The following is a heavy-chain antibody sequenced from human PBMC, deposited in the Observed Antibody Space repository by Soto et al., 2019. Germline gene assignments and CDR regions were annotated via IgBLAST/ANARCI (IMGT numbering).Heavy chain of an antibody. CDR3: AIGSGWLDMDY. D-gene: IGHD6-19*01. J-gene: IGHJ4*02. V-gene: IGHV4-59*12. CDR2: ISNSGST. Sequence: SETLSLTCSLSGGAIGGYYWSWIRQPPGKALEWIGYISNSGSTDYHPSLKSRVSISIDTSKNQFSLKLNSVTAADTAVYYCAIGSGWLDMDYWGQGTLVTVSS. CDR1: GGAIGGYY.